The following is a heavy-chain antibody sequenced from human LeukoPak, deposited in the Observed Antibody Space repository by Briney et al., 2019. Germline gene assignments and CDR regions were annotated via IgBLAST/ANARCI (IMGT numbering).Heavy chain of an antibody. CDR1: GGSISSSSYY. V-gene: IGHV4-39*01. D-gene: IGHD3-10*01. J-gene: IGHJ4*02. Sequence: SETLSLTCTVSGGSISSSSYYWGWIRQPPGKGLEWIGSIYYSGSTYYNPSLKSRVTISVDTSKNQFSLKLSSVTAADTAVYYCARPGYYGSGSYYIDYWGQGTLVTASS. CDR2: IYYSGST. CDR3: ARPGYYGSGSYYIDY.